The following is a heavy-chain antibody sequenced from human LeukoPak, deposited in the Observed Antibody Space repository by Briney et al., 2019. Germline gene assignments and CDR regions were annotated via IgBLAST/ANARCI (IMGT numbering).Heavy chain of an antibody. D-gene: IGHD6-19*01. J-gene: IGHJ3*02. CDR1: GGSISSSSYY. V-gene: IGHV4-39*07. CDR2: IYYSGST. CDR3: ARDQGNVDSSAWYLVGNAFDI. Sequence: PSETLSLTCTVSGGSISSSSYYWGWIRQPPGKGLEWIGNIYYSGSTYYNPSLKSRVTISVDTSKNQFSLKLNSMTAADTAVYYCARDQGNVDSSAWYLVGNAFDIWGQGTMVTVSS.